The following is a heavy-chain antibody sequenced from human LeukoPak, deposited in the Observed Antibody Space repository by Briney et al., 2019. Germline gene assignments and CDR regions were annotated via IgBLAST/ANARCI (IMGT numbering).Heavy chain of an antibody. CDR1: RFTFSSYA. J-gene: IGHJ4*02. CDR3: ARRAYSYGYFFDY. D-gene: IGHD5-18*01. CDR2: ISGSGDNT. V-gene: IGHV3-23*01. Sequence: SGGSLRLSCAASRFTFSSYAMSWVRQAPGKGLEWVSSISGSGDNTHYADSVKGRFTISRDNSKNSLYLQMNSLRAEDTALYYCARRAYSYGYFFDYWGQGTLVTVSS.